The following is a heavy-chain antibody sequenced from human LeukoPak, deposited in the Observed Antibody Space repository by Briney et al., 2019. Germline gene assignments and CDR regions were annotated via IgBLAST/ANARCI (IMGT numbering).Heavy chain of an antibody. CDR2: ISSSSSTI. Sequence: GGSLRLSCAAPGFTFSGYSMNWVRQAPGKGLEWVSYISSSSSTIYYADSVKGRFTISRDNAKNSLCLQMNSLRAEDTAVYYCARAGRYSYDSSGYYYDSFDMWGQGTMGTVSS. CDR1: GFTFSGYS. CDR3: ARAGRYSYDSSGYYYDSFDM. V-gene: IGHV3-48*04. J-gene: IGHJ3*02. D-gene: IGHD3-22*01.